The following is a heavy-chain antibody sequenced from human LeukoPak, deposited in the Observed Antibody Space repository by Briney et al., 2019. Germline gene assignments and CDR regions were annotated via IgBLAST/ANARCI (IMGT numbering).Heavy chain of an antibody. CDR2: IWYDGSNK. D-gene: IGHD5-12*01. Sequence: PGRSLRLSCAASEFTFSSYGMHWVRQAPGKGLEWVADIWYDGSNKFYGGSVKGRFTISRDNSKNTLYLQMNSLRAEDTATYYCARHSKWRAPDWGQGTPVTVSS. V-gene: IGHV3-33*01. J-gene: IGHJ4*02. CDR1: EFTFSSYG. CDR3: ARHSKWRAPD.